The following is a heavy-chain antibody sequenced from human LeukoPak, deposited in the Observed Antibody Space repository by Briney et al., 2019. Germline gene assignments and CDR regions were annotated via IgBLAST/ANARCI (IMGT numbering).Heavy chain of an antibody. CDR1: GFTFSSYA. CDR3: AKETYTEYGDYIDY. D-gene: IGHD3-16*01. J-gene: IGHJ4*02. Sequence: GGSLRLSCAASGFTFSSYAMHWVRQAPGKGLEYVSAISSNGGSTYYANSVKGRFTISRDNSKNTLYLQMNSLRAEDTAVYYCAKETYTEYGDYIDYWGQGTLVTVSS. V-gene: IGHV3-64*01. CDR2: ISSNGGST.